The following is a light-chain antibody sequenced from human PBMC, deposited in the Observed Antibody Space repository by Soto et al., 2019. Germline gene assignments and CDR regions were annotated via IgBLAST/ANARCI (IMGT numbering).Light chain of an antibody. CDR2: DAS. CDR1: QDVDSW. CDR3: QQYDNYPLT. J-gene: IGKJ4*01. V-gene: IGKV1-5*01. Sequence: DIQMTQSPSSVSASVGDRVTITCRASQDVDSWLAWYQQKPGKAPKLLIYDASSLESGVPSRFSGSGSGTEFTLTISSLQPDDFATYYCQQYDNYPLTFGGGTKVDIK.